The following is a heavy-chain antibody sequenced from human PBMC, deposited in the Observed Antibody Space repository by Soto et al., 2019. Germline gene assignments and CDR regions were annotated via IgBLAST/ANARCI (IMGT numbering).Heavy chain of an antibody. J-gene: IGHJ4*02. CDR1: GFTFSSYS. V-gene: IGHV3-21*01. CDR2: ISSSSSYI. D-gene: IGHD2-15*01. Sequence: GGSLRLSFAASGFTFSSYSMNWVRQAPGKGLEWVSSISSSSSYIYYADSVKGRFTISRDNAKNSLYLQMNSLRAEDTAVYYCVSYLIVGIVVDHYWGQGTLVTVSS. CDR3: VSYLIVGIVVDHY.